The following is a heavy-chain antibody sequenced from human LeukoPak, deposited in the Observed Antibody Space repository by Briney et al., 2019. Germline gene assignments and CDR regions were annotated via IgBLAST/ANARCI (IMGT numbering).Heavy chain of an antibody. CDR2: ISGSGGNT. D-gene: IGHD6-19*01. CDR1: GFTLSSNA. V-gene: IGHV3-23*01. J-gene: IGHJ5*02. CDR3: AKEKVIAVAGTLGFDP. Sequence: GGSLRLSYAASGFTLSSNAMSWVRQAPGKGLEWVSAISGSGGNTYYADSVKGRFTISRDNSKNTMYLQMNSLRAEDTAVYYCAKEKVIAVAGTLGFDPWGQGTLVTVSS.